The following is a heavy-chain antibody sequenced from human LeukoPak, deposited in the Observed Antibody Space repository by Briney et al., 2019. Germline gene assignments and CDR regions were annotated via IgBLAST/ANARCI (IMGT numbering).Heavy chain of an antibody. V-gene: IGHV4-59*01. Sequence: SETLSLTCTVSGGSISSYYWSWIRQPPGKGLEWIGYIYYSGSTNYSPSLKSRVTISVDTPENQFSLKLSSVTAADTAVYYCARLIYDSGSYLFDYWGQGTLVTVSS. J-gene: IGHJ4*02. CDR2: IYYSGST. D-gene: IGHD3-10*01. CDR3: ARLIYDSGSYLFDY. CDR1: GGSISSYY.